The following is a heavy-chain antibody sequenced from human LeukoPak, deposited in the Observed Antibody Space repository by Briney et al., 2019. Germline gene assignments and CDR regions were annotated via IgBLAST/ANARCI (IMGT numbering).Heavy chain of an antibody. CDR2: FYNSGRS. D-gene: IGHD3-16*01. Sequence: PSETLSLTCTVSGGSISSSSYYRGWIRQPPGKGLEWIGYFYNSGRSTYNPSLKSRVTISADTSKNHFSLKLNSVTTADTAVYYCTRGAGWLIDYWGQGTLVTVSS. V-gene: IGHV4-61*03. J-gene: IGHJ4*02. CDR3: TRGAGWLIDY. CDR1: GGSISSSSYY.